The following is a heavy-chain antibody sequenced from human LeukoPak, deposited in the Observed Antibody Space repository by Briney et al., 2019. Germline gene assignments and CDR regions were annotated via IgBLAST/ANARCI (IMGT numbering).Heavy chain of an antibody. Sequence: AGGSLRLSCAASGFTFSSYWMSWVRQAPGKGLEWVADIKQDGSEKYYVDSVKGRFTISRDNAKNSLSLQMNSLRAEDTAVSYCAREYCITMIVVAPGAFDIWGQGTMVTVSS. CDR1: GFTFSSYW. CDR3: AREYCITMIVVAPGAFDI. D-gene: IGHD3-22*01. CDR2: IKQDGSEK. J-gene: IGHJ3*02. V-gene: IGHV3-7*03.